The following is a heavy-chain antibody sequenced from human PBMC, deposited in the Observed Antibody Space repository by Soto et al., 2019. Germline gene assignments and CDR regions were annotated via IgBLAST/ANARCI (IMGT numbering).Heavy chain of an antibody. CDR2: VSGSGGST. D-gene: IGHD4-4*01. CDR1: GFTFSSYA. V-gene: IGHV3-23*01. CDR3: AKGRGLQSPSYDMDV. Sequence: EVQLLESGGGLVQPGGSLRLSCAASGFTFSSYAMSWVRQAPGKGLEWVSAVSGSGGSTYYADSVKGRFTISRDNSKNTLSLQMNTLRAEDTAVYYCAKGRGLQSPSYDMDVWGQGTTVTVSS. J-gene: IGHJ6*02.